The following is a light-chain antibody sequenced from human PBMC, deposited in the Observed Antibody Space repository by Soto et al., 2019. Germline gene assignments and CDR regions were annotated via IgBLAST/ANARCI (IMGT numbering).Light chain of an antibody. Sequence: ETVLTQSPDTLSLSPGERATLSCRASQSVSSNFLAWYQQKPGQAPRLLIYGASNRATGIPDRFSGSGSGTDFTLTISRLEPEDFAVNYCQQYGNAPRTFGQGTKVEIK. CDR1: QSVSSNF. CDR2: GAS. J-gene: IGKJ1*01. CDR3: QQYGNAPRT. V-gene: IGKV3-20*01.